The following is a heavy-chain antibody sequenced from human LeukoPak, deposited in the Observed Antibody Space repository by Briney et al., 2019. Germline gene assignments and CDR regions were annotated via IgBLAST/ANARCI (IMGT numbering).Heavy chain of an antibody. CDR3: ARDHGYKVPFDY. D-gene: IGHD5-24*01. Sequence: SVKVSCKASGGTLSSYAISWVRQAPGQGLEWMGGIIPIFGTANYAQKFQGRVTITADESTSTAYMELSSLRSEDTAVYYCARDHGYKVPFDYWGQGTLVTVSS. J-gene: IGHJ4*02. V-gene: IGHV1-69*13. CDR2: IIPIFGTA. CDR1: GGTLSSYA.